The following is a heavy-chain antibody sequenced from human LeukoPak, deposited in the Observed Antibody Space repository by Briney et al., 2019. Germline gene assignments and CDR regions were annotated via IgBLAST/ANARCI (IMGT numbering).Heavy chain of an antibody. CDR1: GFTFSTYW. J-gene: IGHJ1*01. CDR3: ARQGLYDSSDFWTFQH. Sequence: GGSLRLSCAASGFTFSTYWMHWVRQAPGKGLVWVSRIYSDGRSTNYADSVKGRFTISRDNAKNTLYLQMNSLRAEDTAVYYCARQGLYDSSDFWTFQHWGQGTLVTVSS. CDR2: IYSDGRST. D-gene: IGHD3/OR15-3a*01. V-gene: IGHV3-74*01.